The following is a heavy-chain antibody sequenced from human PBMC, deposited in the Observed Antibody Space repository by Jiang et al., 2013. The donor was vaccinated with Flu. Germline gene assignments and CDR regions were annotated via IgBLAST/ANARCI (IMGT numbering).Heavy chain of an antibody. V-gene: IGHV5-51*01. CDR3: TRAVDGDFWFDP. CDR2: IYAGDSNT. CDR1: GYSFTNYW. Sequence: VQLVESGAEVKKPGESLKISCKDSGYSFTNYWIGWVRQMPGKGLEWMGIIYAGDSNTKYSPSFQGHVIISVDKSINTAYLQWSSLEASDTAIYYCTRAVDGDFWFDPWGQGTLVTVSS. J-gene: IGHJ5*02. D-gene: IGHD4-17*01.